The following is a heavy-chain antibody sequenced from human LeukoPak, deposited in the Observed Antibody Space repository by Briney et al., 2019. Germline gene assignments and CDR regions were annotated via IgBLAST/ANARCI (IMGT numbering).Heavy chain of an antibody. V-gene: IGHV3-74*01. Sequence: GGSLRLSCAASGFTFSSYWMHWVRQAPGKGLVWVSRINSDGSSTSYADSVKGRFTISRDNAKNTLYLQMNSLRAEDTAVYYCAKVPVVAAAKYYYYYMDVWGKGTTVTISS. CDR2: INSDGSST. D-gene: IGHD2-15*01. CDR3: AKVPVVAAAKYYYYYMDV. J-gene: IGHJ6*03. CDR1: GFTFSSYW.